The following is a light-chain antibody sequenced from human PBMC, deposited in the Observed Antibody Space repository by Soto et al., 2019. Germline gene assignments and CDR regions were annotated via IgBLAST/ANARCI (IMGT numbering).Light chain of an antibody. Sequence: QSALTQPRSVSGSHGQSVTISCTGTSSDVGGYNYVSWYQQHPGKAPKLMIYDVSKRPSGVPDRFSGSKSGNTASLTISGLQAEDEADYYCCSYAGSYTLYVFGTGTKVTV. V-gene: IGLV2-11*01. CDR3: CSYAGSYTLYV. CDR1: SSDVGGYNY. J-gene: IGLJ1*01. CDR2: DVS.